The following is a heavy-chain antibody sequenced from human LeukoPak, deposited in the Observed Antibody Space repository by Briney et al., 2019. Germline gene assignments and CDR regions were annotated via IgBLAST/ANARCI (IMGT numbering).Heavy chain of an antibody. CDR2: IYYGGNT. CDR1: GGSISNSFFY. Sequence: PSETLSLTCNVSGGSISNSFFYWSCVRQPPGKGLEWIGSIYYGGNTYYKPSLKSRVTISLDTSKNQFSLKLNSVTAADTAVYYCAAPATYNNSGFPFDHWGQGTLVTVSS. J-gene: IGHJ4*02. D-gene: IGHD1-26*01. CDR3: AAPATYNNSGFPFDH. V-gene: IGHV4-39*01.